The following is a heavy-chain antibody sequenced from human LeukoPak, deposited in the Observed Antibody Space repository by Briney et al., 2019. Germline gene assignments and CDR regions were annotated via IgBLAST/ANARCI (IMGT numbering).Heavy chain of an antibody. J-gene: IGHJ4*02. CDR1: GYTFTGYY. V-gene: IGHV1-2*02. CDR3: ARGYVHYDYVWWSYRLNY. D-gene: IGHD3-16*02. Sequence: GASVKVSCKASGYTFTGYYMHWVRQAPGQGLEWMGWINPNSGGTDYAQKFQGRVTMTRDTSISTAYMELSRLRSDDTAVYYCARGYVHYDYVWWSYRLNYWGQGTLVTVSS. CDR2: INPNSGGT.